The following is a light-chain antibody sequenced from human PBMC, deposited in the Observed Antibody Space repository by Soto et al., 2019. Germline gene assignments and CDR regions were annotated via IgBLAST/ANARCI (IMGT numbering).Light chain of an antibody. CDR1: QSISTY. V-gene: IGKV1-39*01. CDR3: QKSYMDPIT. CDR2: DAS. J-gene: IGKJ5*01. Sequence: DIQMTQSPSSLSASVGNRVTITCRASQSISTYLNWYQKKPGKAPHLLIYDASRLQRGVPARFSARGGATDCTRSIRSVQPEAFATYIWQKSYMDPITVGQGTQLEI.